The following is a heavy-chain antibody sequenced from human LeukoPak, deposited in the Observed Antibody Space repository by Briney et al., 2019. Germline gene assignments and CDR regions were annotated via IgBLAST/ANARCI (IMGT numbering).Heavy chain of an antibody. V-gene: IGHV1-3*01. CDR2: INAGNGNT. D-gene: IGHD3-10*01. J-gene: IGHJ5*02. CDR1: GYTFTSYA. Sequence: ASVKVSCKASGYTFTSYAMHRVRQAPGQRLEWMGWINAGNGNTKYSQKFQGRVTITRDTSASTAYMELSSLRSEDTAVYYCARAPTITMVRGVISWFDPWGQGTLVTVSS. CDR3: ARAPTITMVRGVISWFDP.